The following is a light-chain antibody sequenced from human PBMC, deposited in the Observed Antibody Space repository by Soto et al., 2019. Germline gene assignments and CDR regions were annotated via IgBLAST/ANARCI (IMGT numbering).Light chain of an antibody. V-gene: IGKV3-20*01. CDR1: QNVGSRY. CDR3: QQYGSSPRT. J-gene: IGKJ1*01. Sequence: IVLTQPPGTLALSPGERATLSCRASQNVGSRYLAWYHQKPGQAPRLLIYGTSNRATGIPDRFSGSGSGTDFSLTISSLEPGDLAVYYCQQYGSSPRTFGQGTKVEIK. CDR2: GTS.